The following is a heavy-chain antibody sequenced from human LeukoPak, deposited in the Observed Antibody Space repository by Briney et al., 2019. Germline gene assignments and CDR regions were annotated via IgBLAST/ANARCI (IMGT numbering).Heavy chain of an antibody. CDR2: ISAYNGNT. Sequence: EASVKVSCKASGYTFTSYGISWVRQAPGQGLEWMGWISAYNGNTNYAQKLQGRVTMTTDTSTSTAYMELRSLRSDDTAVYYCARSDPIVGASHFDYWGQGTLVTVSS. CDR3: ARSDPIVGASHFDY. D-gene: IGHD1-26*01. J-gene: IGHJ4*02. V-gene: IGHV1-18*01. CDR1: GYTFTSYG.